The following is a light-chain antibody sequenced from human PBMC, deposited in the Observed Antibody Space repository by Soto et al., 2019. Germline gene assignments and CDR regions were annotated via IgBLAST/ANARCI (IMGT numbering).Light chain of an antibody. CDR3: QQRSNWPIT. J-gene: IGKJ5*01. CDR2: GAS. CDR1: QSVSNNY. V-gene: IGKV3D-20*02. Sequence: EIVLTQSPGTLSLSPGERATLCCRSSQSVSNNYLAWYQQKPGQAPRLLIYGASNRVTGIPDRFSGSGSGTDHTLTISSLEPEDSAVYYCQQRSNWPITFGQGTRLEI.